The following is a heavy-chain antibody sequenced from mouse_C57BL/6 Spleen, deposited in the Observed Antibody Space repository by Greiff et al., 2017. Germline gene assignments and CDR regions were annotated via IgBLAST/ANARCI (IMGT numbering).Heavy chain of an antibody. CDR3: GRDYYGSSYAD. CDR1: GYAFSSSW. D-gene: IGHD1-1*01. V-gene: IGHV1-82*01. CDR2: IYPGDGDT. J-gene: IGHJ3*01. Sequence: VQLQQSGAELARPGASVKMSCKASGYAFSSSWMNWVKQRPGKGLEWIGRIYPGDGDTNYNGKFKGKATLTADKSSSTAYMQLSSLTSEDSAVYFCGRDYYGSSYADWGQGTLVTVSA.